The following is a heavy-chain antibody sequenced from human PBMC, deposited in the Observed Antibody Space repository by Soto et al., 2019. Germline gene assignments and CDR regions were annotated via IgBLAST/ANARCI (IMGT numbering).Heavy chain of an antibody. V-gene: IGHV3-30*18. CDR2: ISYDGRSE. Sequence: GGSLRLSCVASGFTFSNFGMHWVRQAPGKGLEWVAGISYDGRSESYVDSVRGRFTLSRDNSKNTLSLQMISLRPEDTGVYYCAKDLDVVMVLSATRGLDVWGQGTTFTVSS. CDR1: GFTFSNFG. CDR3: AKDLDVVMVLSATRGLDV. J-gene: IGHJ6*02. D-gene: IGHD2-15*01.